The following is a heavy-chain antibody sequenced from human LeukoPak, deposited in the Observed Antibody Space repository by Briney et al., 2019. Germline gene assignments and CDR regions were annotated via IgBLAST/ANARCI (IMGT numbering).Heavy chain of an antibody. D-gene: IGHD3-22*01. J-gene: IGHJ5*01. Sequence: GGSLRLSCAASGFTFSDYYMSWIRQAPGKGLEWVSYISSSGSTIYYADSVKGRFTISRDNSKNTLYLQMKSLRAEDTAAYYCANWDGSYSSGWYDCWGQGTLVTVSS. V-gene: IGHV3-11*01. CDR2: ISSSGSTI. CDR1: GFTFSDYY. CDR3: ANWDGSYSSGWYDC.